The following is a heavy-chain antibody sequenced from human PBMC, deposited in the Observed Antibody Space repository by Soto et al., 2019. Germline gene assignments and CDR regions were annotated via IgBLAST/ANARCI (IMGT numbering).Heavy chain of an antibody. Sequence: GGSLRLSCAASGFTFSSYEMNWVRQAPGEGLEWVSYISSSGSTIYYADSVKGRLTISRDNAKNSLYLQMDSLRAEDTAVYYCARDLYYYDSSGFDYWGQGTLVTVSS. D-gene: IGHD3-22*01. CDR3: ARDLYYYDSSGFDY. V-gene: IGHV3-48*03. J-gene: IGHJ4*02. CDR1: GFTFSSYE. CDR2: ISSSGSTI.